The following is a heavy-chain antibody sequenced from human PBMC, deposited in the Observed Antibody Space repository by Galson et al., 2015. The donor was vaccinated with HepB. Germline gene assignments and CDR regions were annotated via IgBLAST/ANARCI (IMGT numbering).Heavy chain of an antibody. CDR2: ISYDGSNK. Sequence: SLRLSCAASGFTFSSYGMHWVRQAPGKGLEWVAVISYDGSNKYYADSVKGRFTISRDNSKSTLYLQMNSLRAEDTAVYYCAKCRGSSGYYPRYAFDIWGQGTMVTVSS. CDR1: GFTFSSYG. D-gene: IGHD3-22*01. J-gene: IGHJ3*02. CDR3: AKCRGSSGYYPRYAFDI. V-gene: IGHV3-30*18.